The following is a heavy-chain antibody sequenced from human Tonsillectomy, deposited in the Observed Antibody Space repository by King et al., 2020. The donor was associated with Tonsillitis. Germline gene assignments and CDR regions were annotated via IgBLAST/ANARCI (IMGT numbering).Heavy chain of an antibody. CDR2: IYTSGNT. V-gene: IGHV4-61*02. CDR3: ARARSSWREYYYYFFYMDV. CDR1: GGSISSGGYY. D-gene: IGHD6-13*01. J-gene: IGHJ6*03. Sequence: QLQESGPGLVKPSQTLSLTCNVSGGSISSGGYYWSWIRQPAGTGLEWIGRIYTSGNTNYNPSLKSRVTMSVDTSKNQFFLKLSSVTAADAAVYYCARARSSWREYYYYFFYMDVGGKGTSVTVSS.